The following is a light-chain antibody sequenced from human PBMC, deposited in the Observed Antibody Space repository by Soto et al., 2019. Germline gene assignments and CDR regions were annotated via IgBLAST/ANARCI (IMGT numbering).Light chain of an antibody. V-gene: IGKV3-20*01. CDR2: GAS. Sequence: EIVLTQSPGTLSLSPWERATLSCRASQSVSSSYLAWYQQKPGQAPRLLIFGASSRATGIPDRFSGSGSGTDFTLTISRLEPEDFAVYYCHQYGSSPWKFGQGTNVEIK. J-gene: IGKJ1*01. CDR1: QSVSSSY. CDR3: HQYGSSPWK.